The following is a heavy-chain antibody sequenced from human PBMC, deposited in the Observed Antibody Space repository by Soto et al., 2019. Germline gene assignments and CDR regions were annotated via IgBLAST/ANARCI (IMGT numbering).Heavy chain of an antibody. J-gene: IGHJ3*02. V-gene: IGHV1-18*04. CDR3: ARTGVRYYDYVWGSPDAFDI. CDR2: ISTSNGNT. Sequence: GASVKVSCKSSGYTFTNFGVSCVRQAPGQGPVWMGWISTSNGNTNSGQNFQDRVTMSTDTSTTTAYMELRSLTSDDTAMYYCARTGVRYYDYVWGSPDAFDIWGQGTMVTVSS. D-gene: IGHD3-16*01. CDR1: GYTFTNFG.